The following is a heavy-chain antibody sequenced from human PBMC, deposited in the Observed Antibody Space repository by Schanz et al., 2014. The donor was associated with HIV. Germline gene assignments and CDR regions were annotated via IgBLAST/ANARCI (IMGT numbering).Heavy chain of an antibody. J-gene: IGHJ4*02. Sequence: EVQLLESGGGLVQPGGSLRLSCAASGFTFSNFAMSWVRQAPGKGLEWVSSISGSGVSTFYADSVKGRFTISRDNGKNSLFLQMNSLRAEDTAVYYCARLRGFLWFGDHPYSFDYWGQGTLVTVSP. D-gene: IGHD3-10*01. CDR3: ARLRGFLWFGDHPYSFDY. V-gene: IGHV3-23*01. CDR2: ISGSGVST. CDR1: GFTFSNFA.